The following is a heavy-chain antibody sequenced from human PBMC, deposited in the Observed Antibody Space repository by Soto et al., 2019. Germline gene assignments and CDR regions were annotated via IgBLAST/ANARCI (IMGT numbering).Heavy chain of an antibody. J-gene: IGHJ4*02. V-gene: IGHV3-33*01. Sequence: GGSLRLSCAASGFTFSSYGMHWVRQAPGKGLEWVAVIWYDGSNKYYADSVKGRFTISRDNSKNTLYLQMNSLRAEDTAVYYCARAVTAAGSPGFDYWGQGTLVNVSS. CDR1: GFTFSSYG. CDR2: IWYDGSNK. CDR3: ARAVTAAGSPGFDY. D-gene: IGHD6-13*01.